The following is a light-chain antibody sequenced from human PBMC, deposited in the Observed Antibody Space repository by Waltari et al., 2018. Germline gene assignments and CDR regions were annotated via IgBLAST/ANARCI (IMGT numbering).Light chain of an antibody. Sequence: EIVLTQSPATLSLSPGERATLSCRASQSVSSYLAWYQQKPGQAPRLLIYHASNRATRIPARFSGSGSGTDFTLTISSLEPEDFAVYYCQQRSNWPPYTFGQGTKLEIK. V-gene: IGKV3-11*01. CDR3: QQRSNWPPYT. J-gene: IGKJ2*01. CDR2: HAS. CDR1: QSVSSY.